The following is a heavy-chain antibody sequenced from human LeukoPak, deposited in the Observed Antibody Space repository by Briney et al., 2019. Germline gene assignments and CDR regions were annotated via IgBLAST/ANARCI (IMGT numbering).Heavy chain of an antibody. D-gene: IGHD3-10*01. CDR2: IYYTRST. V-gene: IGHV4-31*03. CDR1: GDSITSGAYF. CDR3: ARGYYFDPGSFFED. J-gene: IGHJ4*02. Sequence: PSETLSLTCTVSGDSITSGAYFWNWIRQQPGKGLEWIGYIYYTRSTNYNPSLESRVTILLDTSKSEFSLRLSSVTAADTAVYYCARGYYFDPGSFFEDWGQGTLVTVSS.